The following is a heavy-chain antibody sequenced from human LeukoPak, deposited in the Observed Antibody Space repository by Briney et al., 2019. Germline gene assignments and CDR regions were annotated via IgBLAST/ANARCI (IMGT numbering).Heavy chain of an antibody. J-gene: IGHJ4*02. Sequence: GGSLRLSFAASGFTFSNYWMSWVRQAPGKGLEWVANIKQGGNEKYYVDSVKGRFTISRDNAKNLVHLQMNSLRAEDTAVYYCASQWFGEPPSNYWGQGTLVTVSS. D-gene: IGHD3-10*01. CDR2: IKQGGNEK. CDR1: GFTFSNYW. V-gene: IGHV3-7*01. CDR3: ASQWFGEPPSNY.